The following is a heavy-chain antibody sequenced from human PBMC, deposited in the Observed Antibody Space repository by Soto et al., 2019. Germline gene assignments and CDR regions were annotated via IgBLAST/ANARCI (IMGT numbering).Heavy chain of an antibody. CDR3: AKDQDTYGYVCFDY. D-gene: IGHD5-18*01. Sequence: GESLKISCAASGFTFSSYAMSWVRQAPGKGLEWVSGISGSDGKTYYADSVKGRFTISRDNSKNTLYLQVNSLRAEDTAVYYCAKDQDTYGYVCFDYWGQGTLVTVSS. V-gene: IGHV3-23*01. J-gene: IGHJ4*02. CDR1: GFTFSSYA. CDR2: ISGSDGKT.